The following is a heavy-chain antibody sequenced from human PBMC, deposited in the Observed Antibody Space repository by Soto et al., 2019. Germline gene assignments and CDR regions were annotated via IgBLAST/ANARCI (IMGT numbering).Heavy chain of an antibody. J-gene: IGHJ6*02. CDR3: ARALSPPPGYCSSTSCYIYYYYGMDV. CDR1: VFTFSSYS. Sequence: WWSLRLSCSASVFTFSSYSMNWCRQAPGKGLEWVSSISSSSSYIYYADSVKGRFTISRDNAKNSLYLQMNSLRAEDTAVYYCARALSPPPGYCSSTSCYIYYYYGMDVWGQGTTVTVSS. CDR2: ISSSSSYI. V-gene: IGHV3-21*01. D-gene: IGHD2-2*02.